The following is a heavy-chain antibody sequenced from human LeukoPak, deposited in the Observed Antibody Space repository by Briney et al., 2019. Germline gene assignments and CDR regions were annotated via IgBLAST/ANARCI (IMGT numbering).Heavy chain of an antibody. J-gene: IGHJ2*01. CDR2: ISGSGGST. V-gene: IGHV3-23*01. Sequence: GGSLRLSCAASGFTFSSYAMSWVRQAPGEGLEWVSAISGSGGSTYYADSVKGRFTISRDNSKNTLYLQMNSLRAEDTAVYYCAKDHGDSSGWYWYFDLWGRGTLVTVSS. CDR3: AKDHGDSSGWYWYFDL. CDR1: GFTFSSYA. D-gene: IGHD6-19*01.